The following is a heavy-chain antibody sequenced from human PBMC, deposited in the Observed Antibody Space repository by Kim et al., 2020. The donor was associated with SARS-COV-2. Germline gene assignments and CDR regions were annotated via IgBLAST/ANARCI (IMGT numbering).Heavy chain of an antibody. CDR3: ARDTRLMFTDGFDI. Sequence: ASVKVSCKASVYTFTSYGISWVRQAPGQGLEWMGWISNYNGNTNYAQKLQGRVTMTTDTSMSTAYMELRSLRSDDTAVYYCARDTRLMFTDGFDIWGQGTMVTVSS. D-gene: IGHD3-10*02. CDR2: ISNYNGNT. J-gene: IGHJ3*02. V-gene: IGHV1-18*04. CDR1: VYTFTSYG.